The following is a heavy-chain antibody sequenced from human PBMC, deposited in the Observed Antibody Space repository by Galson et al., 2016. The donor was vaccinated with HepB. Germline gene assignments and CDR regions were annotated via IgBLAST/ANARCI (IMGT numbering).Heavy chain of an antibody. CDR2: IIPIFGTA. Sequence: SVKVSCKASGDTFSTYAISWVRQTPGQGPEWMGGIIPIFGTANYAQKFQGRVTITADKSTSTAYMELSSLRSEDTAVYYCARTRTVFGVVITGGWFDPWGQGTLVTVSS. D-gene: IGHD3-3*01. J-gene: IGHJ5*02. CDR1: GDTFSTYA. V-gene: IGHV1-69*06. CDR3: ARTRTVFGVVITGGWFDP.